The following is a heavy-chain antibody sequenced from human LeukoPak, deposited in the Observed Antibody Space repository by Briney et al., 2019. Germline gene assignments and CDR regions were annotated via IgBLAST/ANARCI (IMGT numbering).Heavy chain of an antibody. D-gene: IGHD3-22*01. J-gene: IGHJ4*02. Sequence: SGGSLRLSCAASGFTFSSYSMNWIRQTPGKGLEWVSSISGSGEFIYYVDSVRGRFTISRDNGKNSLYLQMNSLRPEDTAVYYCARDDSHGYHFFDSWGQGPLITVSS. CDR1: GFTFSSYS. CDR3: ARDDSHGYHFFDS. CDR2: ISGSGEFI. V-gene: IGHV3-21*01.